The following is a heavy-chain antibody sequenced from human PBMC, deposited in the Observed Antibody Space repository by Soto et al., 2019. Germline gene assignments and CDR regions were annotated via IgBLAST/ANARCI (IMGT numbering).Heavy chain of an antibody. J-gene: IGHJ4*02. CDR1: GGTLSSYA. Sequence: QVQLVQSGAEVKKPGSSVKVCCKASGGTLSSYAISWVRQAPGQGLEWMGGIIPIFGTANYEQKFQGRVTITADESTSTAYMELSSLRSEDTAVYYCARSLVPAAIRELDYWGQGTLVTVSS. CDR2: IIPIFGTA. CDR3: ARSLVPAAIRELDY. D-gene: IGHD2-2*02. V-gene: IGHV1-69*01.